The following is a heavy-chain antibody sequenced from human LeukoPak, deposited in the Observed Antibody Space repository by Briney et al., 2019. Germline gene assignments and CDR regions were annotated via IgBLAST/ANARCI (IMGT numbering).Heavy chain of an antibody. CDR3: AKLHNLNCDY. D-gene: IGHD1-14*01. V-gene: IGHV3-23*01. CDR1: GFTFSSYA. Sequence: GGSLRLSCAASGFTFSSYAMSWVRQAPGKGLEWVSAISGSGGTTYYADSVKGRFTISRDNSKNTLYLQMNSLRPEDTAVYYCAKLHNLNCDYWGLGTLATVSS. CDR2: ISGSGGTT. J-gene: IGHJ4*02.